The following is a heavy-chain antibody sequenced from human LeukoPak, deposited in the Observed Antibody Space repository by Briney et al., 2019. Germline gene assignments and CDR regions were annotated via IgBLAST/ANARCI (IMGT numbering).Heavy chain of an antibody. J-gene: IGHJ4*02. Sequence: PSETLSLTCTVSGGSISSYYWSWIRQPPGKGLEWIGNIYYSGSTNYNPSLKSRVTISVDTSKNQFSLKLSSVTAADTAVYYCAGMGIVVVTLDYWGQGTLVTVSS. CDR3: AGMGIVVVTLDY. CDR2: IYYSGST. D-gene: IGHD3-22*01. CDR1: GGSISSYY. V-gene: IGHV4-59*01.